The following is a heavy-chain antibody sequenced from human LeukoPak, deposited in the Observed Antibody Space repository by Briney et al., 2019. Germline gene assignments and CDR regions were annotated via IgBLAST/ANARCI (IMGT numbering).Heavy chain of an antibody. V-gene: IGHV4-59*01. D-gene: IGHD4-17*01. CDR1: GGSISSSY. Sequence: PSETLSPTCTVSGGSISSSYWSWIRQPPGKGLEWIGYIYYSGTTDYNPSLRSRVTISVDTPKNQFSLKLSSVTAADTAVYYCARDFAVTTAYYYGVDVWGQGITVTVSS. CDR3: ARDFAVTTAYYYGVDV. J-gene: IGHJ6*02. CDR2: IYYSGTT.